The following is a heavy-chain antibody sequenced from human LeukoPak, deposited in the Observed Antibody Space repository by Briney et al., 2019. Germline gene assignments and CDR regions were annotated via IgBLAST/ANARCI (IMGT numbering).Heavy chain of an antibody. V-gene: IGHV4-4*07. D-gene: IGHD6-19*01. CDR3: ARHYSEMAVAGP. CDR2: VHSNGIT. CDR1: GASISTYY. J-gene: IGHJ5*02. Sequence: PSETLSLTCTVSGASISTYYWSWIRQPAGKGLEWIGRVHSNGITNYNPSLESRVTMSEDTSKNQISLNLISVTAADTAVYYCARHYSEMAVAGPWGQGTLVTVSS.